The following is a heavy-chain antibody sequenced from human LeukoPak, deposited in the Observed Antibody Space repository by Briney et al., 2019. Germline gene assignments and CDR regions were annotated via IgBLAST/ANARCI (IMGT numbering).Heavy chain of an antibody. CDR3: ARGYYDFPF. V-gene: IGHV1-46*01. CDR1: GYSFTSYY. D-gene: IGHD3-3*01. CDR2: INPIGGST. J-gene: IGHJ4*02. Sequence: ASVKVSCKASGYSFTSYYMQCVRQAPGQGLEWMGIINPIGGSTTYAQNFQGRVTMTRATSTSTVYMDLTSLRSEDTAAYYCARGYYDFPFWGQGTLVTVSS.